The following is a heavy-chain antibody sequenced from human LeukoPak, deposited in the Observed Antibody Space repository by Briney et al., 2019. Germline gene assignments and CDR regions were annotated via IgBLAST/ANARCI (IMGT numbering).Heavy chain of an antibody. D-gene: IGHD1-26*01. CDR1: GFTFRNYA. J-gene: IGHJ4*02. CDR2: ISSNGIST. CDR3: VKDLGRYRNNCFDY. V-gene: IGHV3-64*04. Sequence: GGSLRLSCSASGFTFRNYAMHWVRQAPGNGLEYVSAISSNGISTYYADSVKGRFTISRDDSKNTLYLQMNSLRAEDTAVYYCVKDLGRYRNNCFDYWGQGTLVTVSS.